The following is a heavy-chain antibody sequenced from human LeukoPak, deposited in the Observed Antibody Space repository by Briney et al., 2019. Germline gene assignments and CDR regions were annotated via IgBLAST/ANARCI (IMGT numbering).Heavy chain of an antibody. Sequence: PGGSLRLSCAASGFTFDDYGMSWVRQAPGKGLEWVSGINWNGGSTGCADSVKGRFTISRDNAKNSLYLQMNSLRAEDTALYYCARAPDDSSGWYGYYYYYYMDVWGKGTTVTVSS. CDR2: INWNGGST. CDR3: ARAPDDSSGWYGYYYYYYMDV. CDR1: GFTFDDYG. J-gene: IGHJ6*03. D-gene: IGHD6-19*01. V-gene: IGHV3-20*04.